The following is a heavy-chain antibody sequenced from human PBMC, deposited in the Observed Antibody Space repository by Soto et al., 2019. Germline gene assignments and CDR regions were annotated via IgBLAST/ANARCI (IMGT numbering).Heavy chain of an antibody. Sequence: GGSLRLSCAASGFTFSSYAMSWVRQAPGKGLEWVSAISGSGGSTYYADSVKGRFTISRDNSKNTLYLQMNSLRAEDTAVYYCAKAGIVVVTAILDYYYGMDVWGKGTTVTVSS. CDR2: ISGSGGST. D-gene: IGHD2-21*02. CDR1: GFTFSSYA. V-gene: IGHV3-23*01. J-gene: IGHJ6*04. CDR3: AKAGIVVVTAILDYYYGMDV.